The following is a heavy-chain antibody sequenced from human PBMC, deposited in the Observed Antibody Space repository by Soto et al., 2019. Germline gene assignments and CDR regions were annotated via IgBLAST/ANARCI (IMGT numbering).Heavy chain of an antibody. Sequence: GSMGFASASSGVTFTRYIMNWVRQAPGKGLEWVSSISSTTNYIYYGDSMKGRFTISRDNAKNSLYLEMNSLRAEDTAVYYCARESEDLTSNFDYWGQGTLVTVPS. V-gene: IGHV3-21*06. CDR2: ISSTTNYI. CDR3: ARESEDLTSNFDY. CDR1: GVTFTRYI. J-gene: IGHJ4*02.